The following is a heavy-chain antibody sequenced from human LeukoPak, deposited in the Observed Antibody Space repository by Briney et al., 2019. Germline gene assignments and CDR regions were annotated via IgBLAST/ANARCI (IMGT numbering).Heavy chain of an antibody. Sequence: ASVKVSCKASGDTFISYGIIWLRQAPGQGLEWMGWISPYNDNTNYARKLQGRVTMTTDTSTITAYMELRSLQSDDTAVCYCARDPHSYDILTGLDYWGQGTLVTVSS. CDR3: ARDPHSYDILTGLDY. D-gene: IGHD3-9*01. CDR2: ISPYNDNT. CDR1: GDTFISYG. J-gene: IGHJ4*02. V-gene: IGHV1-18*01.